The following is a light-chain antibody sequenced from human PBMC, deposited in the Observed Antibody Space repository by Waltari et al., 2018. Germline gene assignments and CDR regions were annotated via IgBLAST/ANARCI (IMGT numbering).Light chain of an antibody. J-gene: IGKJ2*01. Sequence: ETTLTQSPAFMSATPRAKVNTPCRASQDIDDEMNWYQQKPGEGAIFIIQEATTLVPGIPPRFSGSGYGTDFTLTINNIQSEDVASYFCLEHDNFPTHTFGQGTKLEIK. CDR1: QDIDDE. CDR3: LEHDNFPTHT. CDR2: EAT. V-gene: IGKV5-2*01.